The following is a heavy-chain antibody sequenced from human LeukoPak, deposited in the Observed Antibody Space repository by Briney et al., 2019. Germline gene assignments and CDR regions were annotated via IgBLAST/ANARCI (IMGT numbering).Heavy chain of an antibody. CDR2: VYYSGYT. CDR3: ARDLYCSSTTCYHLFDP. V-gene: IGHV4-59*01. Sequence: SETLSLTCTVSGGSISVYYWSWIRQPPGKGLEWIGYVYYSGYTNYNPSLKSRVTISVDTSKNQVSLKLNSVTAADTAVYYCARDLYCSSTTCYHLFDPWGQGTLVTVSS. CDR1: GGSISVYY. D-gene: IGHD2-2*01. J-gene: IGHJ5*02.